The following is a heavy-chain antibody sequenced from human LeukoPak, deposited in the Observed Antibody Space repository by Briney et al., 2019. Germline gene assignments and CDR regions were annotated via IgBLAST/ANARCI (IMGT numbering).Heavy chain of an antibody. CDR1: GFSLSTSGMC. Sequence: SGPALVKPTQTLTLTCTFSGFSLSTSGMCVSWIRQPPGKALEWLARIDWDDDKYYSTSLKTRLTISKDTFKNQVVLTMTNMDPVDTATYYCARSPSYSSGWYPYYYFDYWGQGTLVTVSS. V-gene: IGHV2-70*11. J-gene: IGHJ4*02. CDR2: IDWDDDK. CDR3: ARSPSYSSGWYPYYYFDY. D-gene: IGHD6-19*01.